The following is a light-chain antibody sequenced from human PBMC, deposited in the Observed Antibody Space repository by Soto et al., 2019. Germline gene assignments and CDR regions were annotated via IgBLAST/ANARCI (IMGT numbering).Light chain of an antibody. CDR2: EVR. J-gene: IGLJ3*02. CDR1: SSDIGDNNS. CDR3: SSYTSRNTWV. V-gene: IGLV2-14*01. Sequence: QSALAQPASVSGSPGQSITISCTGTSSDIGDNNSVSWHQHHPGKAPRLMIFEVRNRPSGVSNRFSGYKSGTTASLTISGLQAEDEADYYCSSYTSRNTWVFGGGTTLTVL.